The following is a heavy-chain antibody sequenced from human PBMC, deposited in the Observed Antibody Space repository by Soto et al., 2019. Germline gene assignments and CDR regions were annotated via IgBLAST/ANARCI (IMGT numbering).Heavy chain of an antibody. CDR1: GFTFSDYY. CDR3: ERESIVGDGVS. D-gene: IGHD1-26*01. CDR2: ISSSSSYT. V-gene: IGHV3-11*05. J-gene: IGHJ4*02. Sequence: QVQLVESGGGLVKPGGSLRLSCAASGFTFSDYYMSWIRQAPGKGLEWVSYISSSSSYTNYADSVKGRFTISRDNAKNSPYLQMNSLRAEDTAVFYCERESIVGDGVSGGQGTMVTVSS.